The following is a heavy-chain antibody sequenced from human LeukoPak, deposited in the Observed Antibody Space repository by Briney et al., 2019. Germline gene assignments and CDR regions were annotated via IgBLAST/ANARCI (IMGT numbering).Heavy chain of an antibody. J-gene: IGHJ4*02. V-gene: IGHV3-23*01. D-gene: IGHD3-22*01. CDR2: ISASGGTT. CDR3: AKGATMIVVVTMYYFDY. Sequence: GGSLRLSCEASGLSLNRYVMGWVRQAPGKGLEWVSTISASGGTTYYTDSVQGRFTISRDNSKNTLYLQMNSLRAEDTAVYYCAKGATMIVVVTMYYFDYWGQGTLVTVSS. CDR1: GLSLNRYV.